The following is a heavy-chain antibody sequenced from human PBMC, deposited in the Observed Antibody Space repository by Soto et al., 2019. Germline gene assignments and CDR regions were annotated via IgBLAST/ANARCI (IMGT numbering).Heavy chain of an antibody. V-gene: IGHV4-59*08. J-gene: IGHJ4*02. CDR2: IYYSGST. CDR3: ARLPFGYSSYFDY. D-gene: IGHD6-13*01. CDR1: GGSISSYY. Sequence: SETLSLTCTVSGGSISSYYWSWIRQPPGKGLEWIGYIYYSGSTNYNPSLKSRVTISVDTSKNQFSLKLSSLTAADTAVYDCARLPFGYSSYFDYWGQGTLVTVSS.